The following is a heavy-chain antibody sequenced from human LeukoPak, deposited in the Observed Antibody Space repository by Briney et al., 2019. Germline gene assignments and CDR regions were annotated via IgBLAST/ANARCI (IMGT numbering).Heavy chain of an antibody. Sequence: PSETLSLTCAVYGGSFSGYYWSWIRQPPGKRLECIGEINHSGSPNYNPSLKSRITISVATPKNQFSLKLSSVTAADTAVYYCARLWWELLGGFDYWGQGTLVTVSS. D-gene: IGHD1-26*01. CDR1: GGSFSGYY. CDR2: INHSGSP. V-gene: IGHV4-34*01. J-gene: IGHJ4*02. CDR3: ARLWWELLGGFDY.